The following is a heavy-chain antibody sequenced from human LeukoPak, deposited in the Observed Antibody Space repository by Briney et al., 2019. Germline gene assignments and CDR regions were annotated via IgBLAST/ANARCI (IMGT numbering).Heavy chain of an antibody. D-gene: IGHD3-9*01. Sequence: ASVKVSCKASGYTFTSYDINWVRQATGQGLEWMGWMNPNSGNTGYAQKFQGRVTMTRNTSISTAYMELSSMRSEDTAVYYCARGLRYPEYYFDYWGQGTLVTVSS. J-gene: IGHJ4*02. CDR2: MNPNSGNT. V-gene: IGHV1-8*01. CDR3: ARGLRYPEYYFDY. CDR1: GYTFTSYD.